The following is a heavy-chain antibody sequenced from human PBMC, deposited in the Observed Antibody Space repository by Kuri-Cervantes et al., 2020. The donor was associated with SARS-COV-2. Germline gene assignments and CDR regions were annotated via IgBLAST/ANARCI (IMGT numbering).Heavy chain of an antibody. V-gene: IGHV3-48*01. CDR2: ISSSSSTI. CDR1: GFTFSSYS. CDR3: ARGLGYCSGGSCYSRSSSDY. Sequence: GGSLRLSCAASGFTFSSYSMNWVRQAPGKGLEWVSYISSSSSTIYYADPVKGRFTISRDNAKNSLYLQMNSLRAEDTAVYYCARGLGYCSGGSCYSRSSSDYWGQGTLVTVSS. D-gene: IGHD2-15*01. J-gene: IGHJ4*02.